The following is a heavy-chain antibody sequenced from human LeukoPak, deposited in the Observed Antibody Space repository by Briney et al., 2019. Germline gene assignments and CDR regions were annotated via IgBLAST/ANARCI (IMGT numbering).Heavy chain of an antibody. V-gene: IGHV4-34*01. J-gene: IGHJ4*02. CDR1: GGSFSGYY. Sequence: PSETLSLTCAVYGGSFSGYYWSWIRQPPGKGLEWIGEINHSGSTNYNPSLKSRVTISVDTSKNQFSLKLSSVTAEDTAVYYCARAPSFWSGYPDYWGQGTLVTVSS. CDR2: INHSGST. D-gene: IGHD3-3*01. CDR3: ARAPSFWSGYPDY.